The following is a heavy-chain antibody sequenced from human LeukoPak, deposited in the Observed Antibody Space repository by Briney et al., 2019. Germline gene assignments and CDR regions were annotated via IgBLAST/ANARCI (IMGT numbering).Heavy chain of an antibody. CDR3: ARAWLSSSGTDAFDI. CDR2: IYYSGST. Sequence: SETLSLTCTVSGGSISSYYWSWIRQPPGKELEWIGYIYYSGSTNYNPSLKSRVTISVDTSKNQFSLKLSSVTAADTAVYYCARAWLSSSGTDAFDIWGQGTMVTVSS. D-gene: IGHD3-22*01. J-gene: IGHJ3*02. V-gene: IGHV4-59*01. CDR1: GGSISSYY.